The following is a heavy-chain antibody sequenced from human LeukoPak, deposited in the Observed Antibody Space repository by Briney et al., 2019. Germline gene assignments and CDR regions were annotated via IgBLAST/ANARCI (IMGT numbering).Heavy chain of an antibody. Sequence: SVKVSCKASGGTFSSYAISWVRQAPGQGPEWMGGIIPIFGTANYAQKFQGRVTITADESTSTAYMELSSLRSEDTAVYYCARDQVGGEGDDAFDIWGQGTMVTVSS. CDR2: IIPIFGTA. J-gene: IGHJ3*02. D-gene: IGHD2-21*01. CDR1: GGTFSSYA. V-gene: IGHV1-69*13. CDR3: ARDQVGGEGDDAFDI.